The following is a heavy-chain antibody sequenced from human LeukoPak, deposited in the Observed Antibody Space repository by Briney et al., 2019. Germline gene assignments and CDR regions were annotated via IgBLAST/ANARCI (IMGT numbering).Heavy chain of an antibody. Sequence: GGSLRLSCAASGFTVSSNYMSWVRQAPGKGLEWVSVIYSGGSTYYADSAKGRFTISRDNSKNTLYLQMNSLRAEDTAVYYCARAPYGDYGLYYFDYWGQGTLVTVSS. V-gene: IGHV3-66*02. CDR1: GFTVSSNY. CDR2: IYSGGST. J-gene: IGHJ4*02. D-gene: IGHD4-17*01. CDR3: ARAPYGDYGLYYFDY.